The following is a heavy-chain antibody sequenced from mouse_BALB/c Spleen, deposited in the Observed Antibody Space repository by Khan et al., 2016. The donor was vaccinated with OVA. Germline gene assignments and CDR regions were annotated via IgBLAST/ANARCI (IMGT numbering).Heavy chain of an antibody. CDR1: GYSFTSYY. CDR2: INPSNGGT. V-gene: IGHV1S81*02. Sequence: QVQPKQSGAELVKPGASVRLSCTASGYSFTSYYLYWVKQRPGQGLEWIGDINPSNGGTNFNEKFKNKATLTVDKSSSTAYIQLNSLTSEDSAVYYCTRSVYGSFAYWGQGTLVTVSA. CDR3: TRSVYGSFAY. J-gene: IGHJ3*01. D-gene: IGHD2-2*01.